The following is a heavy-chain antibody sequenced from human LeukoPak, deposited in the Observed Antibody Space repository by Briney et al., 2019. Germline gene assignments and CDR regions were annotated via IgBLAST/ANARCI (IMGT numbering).Heavy chain of an antibody. V-gene: IGHV4-4*02. Sequence: PSGTLSLTCAVSGGSISSTNWWSWVRQPPGQGLEWIGEISLRGLTNYNPSLRSRLTMSLDESKNQVSLNLTSVTAADTAVYYCSRESGPFSPLGFWGQPTLVSVHS. CDR2: ISLRGLT. D-gene: IGHD1-26*01. J-gene: IGHJ4*02. CDR3: SRESGPFSPLGF. CDR1: GGSISSTNW.